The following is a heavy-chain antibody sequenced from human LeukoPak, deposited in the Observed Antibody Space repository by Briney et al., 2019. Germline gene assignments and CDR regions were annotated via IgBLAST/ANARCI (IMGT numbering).Heavy chain of an antibody. CDR2: IYTSGST. V-gene: IGHV4-4*07. Sequence: PSETLSLTCTVSGDSISSYYWSWIRQPAGKGLEWIGRIYTSGSTNYNPSLKSRVTMSVDTSKNQFSLQLNSVTPEDTAVYYCAREGGQQPKFRWFDPWGQGTLVTVSS. CDR1: GDSISSYY. CDR3: AREGGQQPKFRWFDP. D-gene: IGHD6-13*01. J-gene: IGHJ5*02.